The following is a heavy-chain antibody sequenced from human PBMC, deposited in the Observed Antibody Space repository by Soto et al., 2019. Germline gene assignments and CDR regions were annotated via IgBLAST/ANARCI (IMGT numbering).Heavy chain of an antibody. CDR1: GFIFSSYA. CDR2: ISGSGGST. D-gene: IGHD5-12*01. Sequence: GGSLRLSCAASGFIFSSYAMSWFRQAPGKGLEWVSAISGSGGSTYYADSVKGRFTISRDNSKNTLYLQMNSLRAEDTAVYYCAKDHDEDFGYDLDYFDYWGQGTLVTVSS. J-gene: IGHJ4*02. CDR3: AKDHDEDFGYDLDYFDY. V-gene: IGHV3-23*01.